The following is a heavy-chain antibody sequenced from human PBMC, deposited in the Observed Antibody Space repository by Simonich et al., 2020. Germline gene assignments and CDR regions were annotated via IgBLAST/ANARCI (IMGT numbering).Heavy chain of an antibody. CDR1: GFTFSSYS. J-gene: IGHJ4*02. CDR3: ARDVDTAMVFDY. Sequence: EVQLVESGGGLVKPGGSLRHSCAASGFTFSSYSMNWVRQAPGKWLEWVSSISSSSSYIYYAYSVKGRFTISRDNAKNSLYLQMNSLRAEDTAVYYCARDVDTAMVFDYWGQGTLVTVSS. V-gene: IGHV3-21*01. D-gene: IGHD5-18*01. CDR2: ISSSSSYI.